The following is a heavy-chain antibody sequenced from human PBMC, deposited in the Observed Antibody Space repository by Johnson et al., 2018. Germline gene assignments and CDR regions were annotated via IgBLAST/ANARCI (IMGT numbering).Heavy chain of an antibody. CDR2: ISYDGSNK. D-gene: IGHD6-13*01. Sequence: QVQLVESGGGVVQPGRSLRLSCAASGFTFSAYGIHWVRQAPGKGLEWVAVISYDGSNKYFADSVTGRFTISRDNSKNTLYLQMNSLRAEDTALYYCAKDWEIAAVGTGGYCHHWGQGTLVTVSS. V-gene: IGHV3-30*18. J-gene: IGHJ1*01. CDR1: GFTFSAYG. CDR3: AKDWEIAAVGTGGYCHH.